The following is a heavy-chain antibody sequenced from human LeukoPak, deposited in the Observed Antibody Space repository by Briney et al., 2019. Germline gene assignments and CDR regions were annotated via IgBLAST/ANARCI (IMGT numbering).Heavy chain of an antibody. Sequence: GGSLRLSCAASGFTFSSYGMHWVRQAPGKGLEWVAVIWYDGSNKYYADSVKGRFTISRDNSKNTLYLQMNSLRAEDTAVYYCARDRVFGSGSPNYYYYYGMDVWGQGTTVTVSS. J-gene: IGHJ6*02. V-gene: IGHV3-33*01. CDR2: IWYDGSNK. CDR3: ARDRVFGSGSPNYYYYYGMDV. D-gene: IGHD3-10*01. CDR1: GFTFSSYG.